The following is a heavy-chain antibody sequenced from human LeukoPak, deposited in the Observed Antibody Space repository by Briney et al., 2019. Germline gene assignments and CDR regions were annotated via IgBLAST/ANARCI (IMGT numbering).Heavy chain of an antibody. J-gene: IGHJ4*02. D-gene: IGHD5-12*01. V-gene: IGHV3-23*01. CDR1: GFTVSSNY. CDR3: AKSKFATSGYDGSLDF. CDR2: ISGSGGST. Sequence: GGSLRLSCAASGFTVSSNYMSWVRQAPGKGLEWVSAISGSGGSTYYADSVKRRFTISRDTSKNTLYLQMNSLRAEDTAVYYCAKSKFATSGYDGSLDFWGQGTMVTVSS.